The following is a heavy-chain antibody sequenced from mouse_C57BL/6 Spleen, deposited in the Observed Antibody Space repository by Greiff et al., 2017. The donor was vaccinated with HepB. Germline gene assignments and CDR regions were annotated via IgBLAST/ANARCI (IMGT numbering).Heavy chain of an antibody. CDR3: ARGGELLRGYFDV. Sequence: QVQLQHSGPELVKPGASVKLSCKASGYTFTSYDINWVKQRPGQGLEWIGWIYPRDGSTKYNEKFKGKATLTVDTSSSTAYMELHSLTSEDSAVYFCARGGELLRGYFDVWGTGTTVTVSS. CDR1: GYTFTSYD. V-gene: IGHV1-85*01. D-gene: IGHD1-1*01. CDR2: IYPRDGST. J-gene: IGHJ1*03.